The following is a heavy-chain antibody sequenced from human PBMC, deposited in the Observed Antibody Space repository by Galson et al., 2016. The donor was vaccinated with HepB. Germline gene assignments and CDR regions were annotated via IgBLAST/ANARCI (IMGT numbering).Heavy chain of an antibody. CDR3: ARDMDTPMVNDAYDI. J-gene: IGHJ3*02. CDR2: ITPMFGTT. D-gene: IGHD5-18*01. Sequence: SVKVSCKASGYTFTTYDINWVRQATGQGLEWMGRITPMFGTTDYAQKFQGRVTMTADESTSTAYMELTSLRYEDTSVYYCARDMDTPMVNDAYDIWGQGTMVTVSS. V-gene: IGHV1-69*13. CDR1: GYTFTTYD.